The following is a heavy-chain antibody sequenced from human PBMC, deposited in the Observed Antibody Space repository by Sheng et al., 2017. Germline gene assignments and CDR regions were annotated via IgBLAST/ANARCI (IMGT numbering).Heavy chain of an antibody. Sequence: QVLLVQSGSEVKKPGSSVKVSCKASGGTISNYAFSWVRQAPGQGLEWMGGIIPMIGLPNYAGHLQGRVTISADESMSTVYMELRSLRSDDTAVYYCARDDNRWWLVPWGQGTPVTVSS. D-gene: IGHD1-20*01. J-gene: IGHJ5*02. CDR1: GGTISNYA. CDR2: IIPMIGLP. CDR3: ARDDNRWWLVP. V-gene: IGHV1-69*10.